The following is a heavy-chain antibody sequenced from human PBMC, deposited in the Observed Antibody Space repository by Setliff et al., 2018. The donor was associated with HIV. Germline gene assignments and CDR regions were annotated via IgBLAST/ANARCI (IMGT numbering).Heavy chain of an antibody. D-gene: IGHD2-2*01. J-gene: IGHJ4*02. CDR3: ARLSCSSNSCPFDY. CDR2: ISYNGRT. V-gene: IGHV4-39*06. CDR1: GGSISNRNYY. Sequence: SETLSLTCTVSGGSISNRNYYWGWIRQPPGKGLEWIGSISYNGRTYYNPSLKSRLRMSVDTSKNQFTLKVISMTAADTAVYYCARLSCSSNSCPFDYWVQGTPVTVSS.